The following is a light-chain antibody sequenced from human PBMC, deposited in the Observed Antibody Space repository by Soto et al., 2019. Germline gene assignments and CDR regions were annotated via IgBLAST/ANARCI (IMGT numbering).Light chain of an antibody. CDR2: DVS. CDR3: QQRSNWPST. J-gene: IGKJ2*01. V-gene: IGKV3-11*01. CDR1: QSVSRD. Sequence: EIVLTQSPATLSLFPGERATLSCRASQSVSRDLAWYQQKPGQAPRLLIYDVSNRATGIPARFSGSGSGTDFTLTISSLKPEDFAVYYCQQRSNWPSTFGQGTKLEIK.